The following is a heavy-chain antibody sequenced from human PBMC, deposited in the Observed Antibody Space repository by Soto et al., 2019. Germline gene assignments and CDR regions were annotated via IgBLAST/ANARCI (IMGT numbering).Heavy chain of an antibody. Sequence: GGSLRLSCAASGFTFSSYAMHWVRQAPGKGLEWVAVISYDGSNKYYADSVKGRFTISRDNSKNTLYLQMNSLRAEDTAVYYCAREMAVVVAAKNHNYYYGMDVWGQGTTVTVSS. CDR3: AREMAVVVAAKNHNYYYGMDV. CDR1: GFTFSSYA. D-gene: IGHD2-15*01. V-gene: IGHV3-30-3*01. CDR2: ISYDGSNK. J-gene: IGHJ6*02.